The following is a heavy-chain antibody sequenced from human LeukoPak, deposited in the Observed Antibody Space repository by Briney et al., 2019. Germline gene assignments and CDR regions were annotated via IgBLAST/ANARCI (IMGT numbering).Heavy chain of an antibody. J-gene: IGHJ3*02. CDR1: RFRFSTFP. CDR3: AKSLLTTATGTGRAFDI. V-gene: IGHV3-23*01. D-gene: IGHD1-1*01. CDR2: ISAGGETT. Sequence: GGSLRLSCAASRFRFSTFPMGWVRQAPGKGLEWVPGISAGGETTFYADSVRGRLTISRDNSKNTLYLQMNSLRADDTAVYYCAKSLLTTATGTGRAFDIWGQGTMVTVSS.